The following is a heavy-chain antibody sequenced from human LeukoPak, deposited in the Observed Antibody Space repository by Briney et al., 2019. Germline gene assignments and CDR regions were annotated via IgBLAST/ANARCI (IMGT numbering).Heavy chain of an antibody. CDR2: INSDGSIP. V-gene: IGHV3-74*03. CDR1: GFTFSDYW. Sequence: GGSLRLSRAASGFTFSDYWMHWVRQARGKGLVWVSRINSDGSIPTYADSLKGRFTISRDKPKKTLYLQMNSLRAEDTAVYYCAGEGNSVYYFDYWGQGTRVTVSS. CDR3: AGEGNSVYYFDY. J-gene: IGHJ4*02.